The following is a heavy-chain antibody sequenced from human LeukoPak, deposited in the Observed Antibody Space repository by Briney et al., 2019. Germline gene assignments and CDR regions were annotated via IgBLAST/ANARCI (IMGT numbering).Heavy chain of an antibody. V-gene: IGHV4-34*01. CDR3: YGSGSYYAYYFDY. CDR1: GGSFSGYY. CDR2: INHSGST. Sequence: SETLSLTCAVYGGSFSGYYWSWIRQPPGKGLEWIGEINHSGSTNYNPSLKSRVTISVDTSKNQFSLKLSSVTAADTAVYYCYGSGSYYAYYFDYWGQGTLVTVSS. J-gene: IGHJ4*02. D-gene: IGHD3-10*01.